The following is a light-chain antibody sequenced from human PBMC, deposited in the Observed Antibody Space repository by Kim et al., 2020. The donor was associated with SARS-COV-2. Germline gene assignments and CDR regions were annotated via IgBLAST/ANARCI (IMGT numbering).Light chain of an antibody. CDR3: HQYNYDPQT. Sequence: ASVGDRVTITCRASQDISNYVAWFQQRPGKAPKSLIYAASTLQSGVTSRFSGSGSRTHFTLTISSLQPEDSATYYCHQYNYDPQTFGQGTKVDIK. CDR1: QDISNY. CDR2: AAS. J-gene: IGKJ1*01. V-gene: IGKV1-16*01.